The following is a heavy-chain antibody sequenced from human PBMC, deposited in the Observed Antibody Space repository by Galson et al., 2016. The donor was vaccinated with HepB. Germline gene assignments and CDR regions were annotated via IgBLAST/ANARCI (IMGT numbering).Heavy chain of an antibody. CDR1: GDSITNDTW. D-gene: IGHD2-2*01. J-gene: IGHJ4*02. V-gene: IGHV4-4*02. CDR2: IHHSGYT. Sequence: SETLSLTCDVSGDSITNDTWWSWVRQPPGKGLEWIGEIHHSGYTTYTPSLKSLVTILVDKSKNQIALKVNSVTAADTAVDFCARGLRTAARQFDSWGQGTLVTVSS. CDR3: ARGLRTAARQFDS.